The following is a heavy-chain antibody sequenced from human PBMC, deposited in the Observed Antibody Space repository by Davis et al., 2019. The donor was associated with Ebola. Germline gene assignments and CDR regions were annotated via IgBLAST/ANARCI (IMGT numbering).Heavy chain of an antibody. V-gene: IGHV4-34*01. CDR2: INDDGNT. CDR3: AREPTEYSSSSAFDI. J-gene: IGHJ3*02. CDR1: GGSFTGYY. Sequence: MPSETLSLTCGVYGGSFTGYYWSWIRQSPGKGLEWIGEINDDGNTNYNPSLKSRVTISVDTSKNQFSLRLSSVTAADTAVYYCAREPTEYSSSSAFDIWGQGTMVTVSS. D-gene: IGHD6-6*01.